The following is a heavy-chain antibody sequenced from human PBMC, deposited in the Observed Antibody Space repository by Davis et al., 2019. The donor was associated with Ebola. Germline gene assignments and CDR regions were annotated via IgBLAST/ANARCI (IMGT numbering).Heavy chain of an antibody. CDR2: ISAYNGNT. V-gene: IGHV1-18*01. CDR1: GGTFSSYA. J-gene: IGHJ5*02. CDR3: ARVHNWNRGVFDP. D-gene: IGHD1-20*01. Sequence: ASVKVSCKASGGTFSSYAISWVRQAPGQGLEWMGWISAYNGNTNYAQKPQGRVTMTTDTSTSTAYMELRSLRSDDTAVYYCARVHNWNRGVFDPWGQGTLVTVSS.